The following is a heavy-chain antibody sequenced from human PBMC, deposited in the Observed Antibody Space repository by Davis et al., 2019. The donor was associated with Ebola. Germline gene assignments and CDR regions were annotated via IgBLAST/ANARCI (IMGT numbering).Heavy chain of an antibody. CDR1: GYTFTSYA. V-gene: IGHV1-3*01. D-gene: IGHD5-12*01. CDR3: ASERYSGYDDFDY. J-gene: IGHJ4*02. Sequence: AASVKVSCKASGYTFTSYAMHWVRQAPGQRLEWMGWINAGNGNTKYSQKFQGRVTITKDPSAGTAYMELSSLRSDDTAVYYCASERYSGYDDFDYWGQGTLVTVSS. CDR2: INAGNGNT.